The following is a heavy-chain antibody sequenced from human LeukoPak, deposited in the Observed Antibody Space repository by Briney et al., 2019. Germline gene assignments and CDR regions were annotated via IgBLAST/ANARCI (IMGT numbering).Heavy chain of an antibody. CDR3: ARMATGGYAYDY. J-gene: IGHJ4*02. D-gene: IGHD5-12*01. Sequence: SGPTLVNPTQTLTLTCTFSGFSLSTRGMCVSWIRQPPGKAPEWLARIDWDDDKYSSTSLKTRLTISKDTSKNQVVLTMTNMDPVDTATYYCARMATGGYAYDYWGQGTLVTVSS. V-gene: IGHV2-70*11. CDR2: IDWDDDK. CDR1: GFSLSTRGMC.